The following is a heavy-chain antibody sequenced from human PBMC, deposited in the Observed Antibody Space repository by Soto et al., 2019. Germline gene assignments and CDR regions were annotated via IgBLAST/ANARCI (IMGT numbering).Heavy chain of an antibody. V-gene: IGHV1-46*01. CDR2: INPSGGST. J-gene: IGHJ4*02. D-gene: IGHD3-22*01. CDR1: GYTFTSYY. Sequence: PSVKVSCKASGYTFTSYYMHWVRQAPGQGLEWMGIINPSGGSTSYAQKFQGRVTMTRDTSTSTVYMELSSLRSEDTAVYYCARRALYYYDSSGYYSLDYWGQGTLVTVSS. CDR3: ARRALYYYDSSGYYSLDY.